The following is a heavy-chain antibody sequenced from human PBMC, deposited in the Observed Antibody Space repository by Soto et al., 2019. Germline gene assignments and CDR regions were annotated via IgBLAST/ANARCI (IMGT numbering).Heavy chain of an antibody. CDR3: ARGGYRGFQWGIDY. CDR2: IIPIFGTA. V-gene: IGHV1-69*13. CDR1: GSTISSSA. D-gene: IGHD5-12*01. J-gene: IGHJ4*02. Sequence: SVKSSSTGSGSTISSSAIGWVRQTPAQGLEWMGGIIPIFGTANYAQKFQGRVTITADESTSTAYMELSSLRSEDTAVYDCARGGYRGFQWGIDYWGQGTLVTFSS.